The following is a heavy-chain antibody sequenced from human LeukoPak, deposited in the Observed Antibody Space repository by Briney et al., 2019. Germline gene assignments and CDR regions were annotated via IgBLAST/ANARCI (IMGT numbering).Heavy chain of an antibody. D-gene: IGHD6-19*01. V-gene: IGHV3-30*04. CDR2: ISYDGSNK. CDR3: ARGFNIAVAGPSFDY. Sequence: GGSLRLSCAASGFTFSSYAMHWVRQAPGKGLEGVAVISYDGSNKYYADSVKGRFTISRDNSKNTLYLQMNSLRAEDTAVYYCARGFNIAVAGPSFDYWGQGTLVTGSS. CDR1: GFTFSSYA. J-gene: IGHJ4*02.